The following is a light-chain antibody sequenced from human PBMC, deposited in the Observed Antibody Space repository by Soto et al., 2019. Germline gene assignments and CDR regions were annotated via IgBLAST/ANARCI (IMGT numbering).Light chain of an antibody. V-gene: IGLV2-14*01. CDR1: SGDVGGYNY. J-gene: IGLJ1*01. CDR3: SSYPNNDTIVA. Sequence: QSALTQPASVSGSPGQSITISCTGSSGDVGGYNYVSWYQQHPGKAPKLIIYEVTNRPSGVSNRFSASKSGNTASLTISGLPAEHEAYYYFSSYPNNDTIVALGTGTKVT. CDR2: EVT.